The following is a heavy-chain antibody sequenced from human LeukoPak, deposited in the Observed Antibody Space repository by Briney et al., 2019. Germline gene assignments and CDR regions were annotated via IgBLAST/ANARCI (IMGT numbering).Heavy chain of an antibody. J-gene: IGHJ4*02. Sequence: GGSLRLSCAASGFTFSSYAMHWVRQAPGKGLERVAVISYDGSNKYYADSVKGRFTISRDNSKNTLYLQMNSLRAEDTAVYYCARDRGREYYGSGSPDYWGQGTLVTVSS. D-gene: IGHD3-10*01. CDR3: ARDRGREYYGSGSPDY. CDR2: ISYDGSNK. V-gene: IGHV3-30-3*01. CDR1: GFTFSSYA.